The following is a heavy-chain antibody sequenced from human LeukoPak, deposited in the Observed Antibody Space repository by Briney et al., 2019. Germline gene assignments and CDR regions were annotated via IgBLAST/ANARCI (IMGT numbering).Heavy chain of an antibody. CDR3: ARVFVMTGTTDFDY. Sequence: GGSLRLSCAASGFTFSSFAMSWVRQAPGKGLEWVSIIGGSGGSTVPADSVKGRFTISRDNSKNTLHLQMNSLRAEDTAVYYCARVFVMTGTTDFDYWGQGTLVTVSS. J-gene: IGHJ4*02. CDR2: IGGSGGST. V-gene: IGHV3-23*01. CDR1: GFTFSSFA. D-gene: IGHD1-7*01.